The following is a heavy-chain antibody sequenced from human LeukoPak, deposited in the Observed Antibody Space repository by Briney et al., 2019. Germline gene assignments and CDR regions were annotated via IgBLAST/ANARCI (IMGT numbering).Heavy chain of an antibody. Sequence: GGSLRLPCAASGFTFSSYWVHWVRQAPGKGLVWVSRIKSDGSTRYADSVKGRFTISRDNAKNTVSLQMNSLRAEDTGVYYCARAPSEIGGYYPEYFRHWGQGTLVTVSP. CDR2: IKSDGST. CDR1: GFTFSSYW. D-gene: IGHD3-22*01. V-gene: IGHV3-74*01. CDR3: ARAPSEIGGYYPEYFRH. J-gene: IGHJ1*01.